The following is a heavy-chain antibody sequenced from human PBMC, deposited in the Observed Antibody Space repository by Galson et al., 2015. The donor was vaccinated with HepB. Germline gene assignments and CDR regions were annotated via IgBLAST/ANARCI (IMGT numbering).Heavy chain of an antibody. CDR2: INAVNDDT. CDR3: ARSGQRWAGGNSPWPLDY. Sequence: SVKVSCKASGYTFTTYTLHWVRQAPGQRPEWVGWINAVNDDTKYSQRFQGRVTITRDISASTAYMELSSLRSEDTAVYYRARSGQRWAGGNSPWPLDYWGQGTLITVSS. V-gene: IGHV1-3*01. CDR1: GYTFTTYT. J-gene: IGHJ4*02. D-gene: IGHD4-23*01.